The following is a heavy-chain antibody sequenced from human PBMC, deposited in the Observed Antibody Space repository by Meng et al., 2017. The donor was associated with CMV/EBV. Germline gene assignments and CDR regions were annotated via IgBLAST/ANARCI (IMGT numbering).Heavy chain of an antibody. Sequence: GESLKISCAASGFTFSSYEMNWVRQAPGKGLEWVSYISSSGSTIYYADSVKGRFTISRDNAKNSLCLQMNSLRAEDTAVYYCAKVCSSTSCYTGDYYYYGMDVWGQGTTVTVSS. V-gene: IGHV3-48*03. CDR1: GFTFSSYE. D-gene: IGHD2-2*02. J-gene: IGHJ6*02. CDR2: ISSSGSTI. CDR3: AKVCSSTSCYTGDYYYYGMDV.